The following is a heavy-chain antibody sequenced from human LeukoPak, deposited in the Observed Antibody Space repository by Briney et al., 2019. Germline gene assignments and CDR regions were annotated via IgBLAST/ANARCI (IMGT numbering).Heavy chain of an antibody. CDR2: ISGSGSST. J-gene: IGHJ4*02. CDR3: ARDPGRSGWDY. CDR1: GFTFSNYG. Sequence: GGSLRLSCVASGFTFSNYGMSGVRQAPGKGVEWVSAISGSGSSTYYADSVKGRFTISRDNSKNTLYLQMNSLRAEDTAVYYCARDPGRSGWDYWGQGALVTVSS. V-gene: IGHV3-23*01. D-gene: IGHD6-19*01.